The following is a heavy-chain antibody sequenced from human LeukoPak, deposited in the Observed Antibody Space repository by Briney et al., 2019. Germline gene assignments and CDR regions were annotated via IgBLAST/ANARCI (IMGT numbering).Heavy chain of an antibody. CDR1: GFTFSDYY. CDR3: ATASAITSPGTFQH. D-gene: IGHD1-1*01. CDR2: ISSSGTSI. Sequence: PGGSLRLSCGGSGFTFSDYYMNWIRQAPGKGLEWVSYISSSGTSIYQSDSVKGRFTISRDNAKNSLYLQMNSLRAEDTAVYYCATASAITSPGTFQHWGQGTLVTVSS. V-gene: IGHV3-11*01. J-gene: IGHJ1*01.